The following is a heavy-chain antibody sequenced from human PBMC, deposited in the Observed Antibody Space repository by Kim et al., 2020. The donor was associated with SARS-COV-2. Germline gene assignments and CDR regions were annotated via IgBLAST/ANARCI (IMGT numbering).Heavy chain of an antibody. V-gene: IGHV3-30*18. D-gene: IGHD3-22*01. CDR2: ISYDGSNK. CDR3: AKNYYDSSGYPSGGFDY. Sequence: GGSLRLSCAASGFTFSSYGMHWVRQAPGKGLEWEAVISYDGSNKYYADSVKGRFTISRDNSKNTLYLQMNSLRAEDTAVYYCAKNYYDSSGYPSGGFDYWGQGTLVTVSS. J-gene: IGHJ4*02. CDR1: GFTFSSYG.